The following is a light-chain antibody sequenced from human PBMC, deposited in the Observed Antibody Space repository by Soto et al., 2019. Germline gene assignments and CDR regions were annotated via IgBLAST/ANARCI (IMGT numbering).Light chain of an antibody. V-gene: IGKV3-15*01. J-gene: IGKJ1*01. CDR1: EIVSSN. CDR2: GAY. CDR3: QKSNNWPQET. Sequence: IVLTRSSGTMSLAPVHRATLSGRSSEIVSSNFLAWYQQKPGQAPRLIIYGAYTRATGIPDRFSGSGSGTEFTLTIRSLKSEDFAVYYCQKSNNWPQETLGNGTKVDIK.